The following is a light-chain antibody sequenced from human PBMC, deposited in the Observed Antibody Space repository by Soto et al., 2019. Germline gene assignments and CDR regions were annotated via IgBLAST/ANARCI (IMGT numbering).Light chain of an antibody. CDR1: SSNIGSNT. Sequence: QSVLPQPPSASGTPGQRVTISCSGSSSNIGSNTVNWYQQLPGTAPKLLIYSNDQRPSGVPDRFSGSKSGTSASLAISGLQSEDEAEYSCAAWDDTLNGNYVFGAGTKVTVL. CDR3: AAWDDTLNGNYV. J-gene: IGLJ1*01. V-gene: IGLV1-44*01. CDR2: SND.